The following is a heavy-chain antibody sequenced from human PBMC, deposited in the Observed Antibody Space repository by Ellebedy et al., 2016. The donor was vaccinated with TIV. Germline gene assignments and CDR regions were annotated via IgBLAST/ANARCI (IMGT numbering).Heavy chain of an antibody. CDR2: ISSSSSYI. CDR3: ARDANYYDSSGYMGGFDY. CDR1: GFTFSSYS. Sequence: GESLKISXAASGFTFSSYSMNWVRQAPGKGLEWVSSISSSSSYIYYADSVKGRFTISRDNSKNTLYLQMNSLRAEDTAVYYCARDANYYDSSGYMGGFDYWGQGTLVTVSS. J-gene: IGHJ4*02. V-gene: IGHV3-21*01. D-gene: IGHD3-22*01.